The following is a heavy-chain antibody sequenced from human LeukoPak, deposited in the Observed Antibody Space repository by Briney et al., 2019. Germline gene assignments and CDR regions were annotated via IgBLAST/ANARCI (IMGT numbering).Heavy chain of an antibody. D-gene: IGHD3-10*01. J-gene: IGHJ5*02. CDR2: INHSGST. CDR3: ARRARYCYGSGSYSPRAFDP. V-gene: IGHV4-34*01. CDR1: GGSFSGYY. Sequence: PSETLSLTCAVYGGSFSGYYWSWIRQPPGKGMEWIGEINHSGSTIYNPSLKSRVTISVDTSKNQFSLKLSSVTAADTAVYYCARRARYCYGSGSYSPRAFDPWGQGTLVTVSS.